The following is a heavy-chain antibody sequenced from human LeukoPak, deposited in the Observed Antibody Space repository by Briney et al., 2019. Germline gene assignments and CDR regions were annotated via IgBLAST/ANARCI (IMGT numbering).Heavy chain of an antibody. J-gene: IGHJ5*02. CDR2: INGDGSFT. Sequence: GGSLRLSCVASGFTFSSYWMYWVRQPPGKGLVWVSRINGDGSFTIYADSVKGRFTISRDNAKNTVYLQMNSLRAEDTAMYYCTRELTIAARFRWLDPWGQGTLVTVSS. D-gene: IGHD6-6*01. CDR1: GFTFSSYW. CDR3: TRELTIAARFRWLDP. V-gene: IGHV3-74*01.